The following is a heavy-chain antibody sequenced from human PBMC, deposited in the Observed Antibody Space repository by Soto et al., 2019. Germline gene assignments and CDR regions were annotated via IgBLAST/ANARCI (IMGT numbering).Heavy chain of an antibody. CDR3: AGAFSGSGSYYFDY. J-gene: IGHJ4*02. CDR2: VIHSGST. Sequence: PSETLSLTXAVYGGSFSGYYWSWIRQPPGKGLEWIGEVIHSGSTNYSPSLKSRVTISLDTSKNQFSLNLNSVTAADTAVYYCAGAFSGSGSYYFDYWARGTLVTVSS. V-gene: IGHV4-34*12. CDR1: GGSFSGYY. D-gene: IGHD3-10*01.